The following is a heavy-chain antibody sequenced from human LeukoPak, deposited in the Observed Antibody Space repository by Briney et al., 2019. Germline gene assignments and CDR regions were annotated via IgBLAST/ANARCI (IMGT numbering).Heavy chain of an antibody. CDR1: GFTFGDYA. CDR3: TRLRPYYYDSSGSFDY. Sequence: GGSLRLSCTASGFTFGDYAMSWVRQAPGKGLEWVGFIRSKAYGGTTEYAASVKGRFTISRDDSKSIAYLQMNSLKTEDTAVYCCTRLRPYYYDSSGSFDYWGQGTLVTVSS. CDR2: IRSKAYGGTT. J-gene: IGHJ4*02. D-gene: IGHD3-22*01. V-gene: IGHV3-49*04.